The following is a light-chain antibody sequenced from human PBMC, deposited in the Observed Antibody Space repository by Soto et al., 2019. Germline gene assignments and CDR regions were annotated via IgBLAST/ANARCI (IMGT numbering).Light chain of an antibody. V-gene: IGLV2-23*01. J-gene: IGLJ1*01. CDR2: ETK. Sequence: QSALTQPASVSGSPGQSITISCSGTSNDIGTYNLVSWYQQHPGTAPKLLIYETKKRPSGVSSRFSGSKSGNTASLTTSGLQTDDEADYFCCPHAGSQILYVRGTGAEDTVL. CDR3: CPHAGSQILYV. CDR1: SNDIGTYNL.